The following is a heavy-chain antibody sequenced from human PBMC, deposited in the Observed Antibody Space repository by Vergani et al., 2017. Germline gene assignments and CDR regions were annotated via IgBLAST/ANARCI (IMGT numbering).Heavy chain of an antibody. J-gene: IGHJ6*02. D-gene: IGHD1-14*01. CDR1: GGSISSGSYY. V-gene: IGHV4-61*02. CDR3: ARDPLYRTTRPFLLLDMDV. CDR2: FYTGGGT. Sequence: QVQLQESGPGLVRPSQTLSLTCTVSGGSISSGSYYWSWFRQPAGKGLEWIGRFYTGGGTSYNPSLKSQVTMSVDTSKNQFSLQLSSVTAANTAVYYCARDPLYRTTRPFLLLDMDVWGQGTTVTVSS.